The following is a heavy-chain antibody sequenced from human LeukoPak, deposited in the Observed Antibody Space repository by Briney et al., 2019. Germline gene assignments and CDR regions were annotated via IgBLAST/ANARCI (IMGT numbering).Heavy chain of an antibody. CDR2: IYYSGST. V-gene: IGHV4-31*03. CDR1: GGSISSGGYY. J-gene: IGHJ4*02. D-gene: IGHD2-21*01. CDR3: ARVLANCGGDCYLIFDY. Sequence: SETLSLTCTVSGGSISSGGYYWSWSRQHPGKGLEWIGYIYYSGSTYYNPSLKSRVTISVDTSKNQFSLKLSSVTAADTAVYYCARVLANCGGDCYLIFDYWGQGTLVTVSS.